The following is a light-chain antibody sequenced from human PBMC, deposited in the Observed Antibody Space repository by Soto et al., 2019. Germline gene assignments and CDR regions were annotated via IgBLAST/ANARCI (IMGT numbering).Light chain of an antibody. CDR1: QSIYKW. CDR2: EAA. CDR3: QQYNSFPLP. Sequence: DIQMTQSPSTLSASIGDTVTISCRASQSIYKWLAWYQQKPQKAPKVLIFEAAGLESGVSSRFRGSGSGTEFTLTISGLQPDDLATYYCQQYNSFPLPFGGGTKVEL. J-gene: IGKJ4*01. V-gene: IGKV1-5*01.